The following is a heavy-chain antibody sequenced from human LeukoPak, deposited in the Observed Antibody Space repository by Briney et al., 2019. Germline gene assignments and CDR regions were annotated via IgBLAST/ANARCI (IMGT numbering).Heavy chain of an antibody. V-gene: IGHV1-18*01. CDR2: ISAYNGNT. CDR3: ARGGGLEPFRFGP. J-gene: IGHJ5*02. CDR1: GYTFITYG. Sequence: ASVKVSCKASGYTFITYGINWVRQAPGQGLEWMGWISAYNGNTNYAQKFQGRVTMTTDTSTRTAYMELRSLRSDDTAAYYCARGGGLEPFRFGPWGQGTLVTVSS. D-gene: IGHD1-1*01.